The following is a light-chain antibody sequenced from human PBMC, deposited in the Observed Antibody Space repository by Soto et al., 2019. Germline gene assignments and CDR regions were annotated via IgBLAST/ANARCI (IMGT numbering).Light chain of an antibody. CDR3: QQYNDWPRT. V-gene: IGKV3-15*01. CDR1: QSVSSN. Sequence: EIVMTQSPATLSVSPGERATLSCRASQSVSSNLAWYQQKPGRAPRLLIYGAATRATGFPARFSGSGSGTEFTLTIRSLQSEDFAVYYCQQYNDWPRTFGQGTKVEIK. CDR2: GAA. J-gene: IGKJ1*01.